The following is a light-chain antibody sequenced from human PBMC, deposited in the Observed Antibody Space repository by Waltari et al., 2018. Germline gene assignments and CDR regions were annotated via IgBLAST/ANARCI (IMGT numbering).Light chain of an antibody. Sequence: SDELPQPPSVSASPGQTALITCSGDALPHHYAYWYQQKPGQAPVLVIYKDSERPSGIPERFSGSSSGTTVTLTISGVQAEDEADYYCQSADSSGTVVFGGGTKLTVL. CDR3: QSADSSGTVV. CDR1: ALPHHY. J-gene: IGLJ2*01. CDR2: KDS. V-gene: IGLV3-25*03.